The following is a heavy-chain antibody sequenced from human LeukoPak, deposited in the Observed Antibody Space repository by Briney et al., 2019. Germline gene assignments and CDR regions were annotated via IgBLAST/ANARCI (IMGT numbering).Heavy chain of an antibody. CDR3: ARDFQVWFGEAYGMDV. V-gene: IGHV3-21*01. J-gene: IGHJ6*04. CDR2: ISSSSSYI. Sequence: PGGSLRLSCAASGFTSSSYSMNWVRQAPGKGLEWVSSISSSSSYIYYADSVKGRFTISRDNAKNSLYLQMNSLRAEDTAVYYCARDFQVWFGEAYGMDVWGKGTTVTVSS. D-gene: IGHD3-10*01. CDR1: GFTSSSYS.